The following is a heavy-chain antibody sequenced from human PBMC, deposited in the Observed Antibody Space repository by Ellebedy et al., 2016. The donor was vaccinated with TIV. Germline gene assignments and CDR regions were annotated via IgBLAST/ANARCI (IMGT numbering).Heavy chain of an antibody. Sequence: PGGSLRLSCVASGFTFSAYAMAWVRQAPGKGLDWVAFVRSDGSTKYYADSAKGRFTISRDDSKNTLYLQMNSLRVDDTAVYYCVKGAFPVPTVMAVWGQGTTVTVSS. CDR2: VRSDGSTK. J-gene: IGHJ6*02. D-gene: IGHD4-17*01. CDR3: VKGAFPVPTVMAV. V-gene: IGHV3-30*02. CDR1: GFTFSAYA.